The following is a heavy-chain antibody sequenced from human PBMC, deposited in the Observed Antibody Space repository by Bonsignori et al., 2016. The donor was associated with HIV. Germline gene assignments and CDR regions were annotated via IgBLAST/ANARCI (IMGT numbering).Heavy chain of an antibody. J-gene: IGHJ3*02. CDR2: IYPGDSDT. D-gene: IGHD1-26*01. V-gene: IGHV5-51*01. CDR3: ARPGGRSNAFDI. Sequence: VRQMPGKGLEWMGIIYPGDSDTRYSPSFQGQVTISADKSISTAYLQWSSLKASDTAMYYCARPGGRSNAFDIWGQGTMVTVSS.